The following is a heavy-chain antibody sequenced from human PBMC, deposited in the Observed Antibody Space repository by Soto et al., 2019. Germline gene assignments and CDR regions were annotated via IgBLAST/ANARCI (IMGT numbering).Heavy chain of an antibody. CDR3: AKDIAGTYYDFWSGYYGMDV. CDR1: GFTFEDYA. CDR2: ISWNSGSI. V-gene: IGHV3-9*01. D-gene: IGHD3-3*01. Sequence: SLRLSCAASGFTFEDYAMHWVRQAPGKGLEWVSGISWNSGSIGYADSVKGRFTISRDNAKNSLYLQMNSLRAEDTALYYCAKDIAGTYYDFWSGYYGMDVWGKETTVTVSS. J-gene: IGHJ6*04.